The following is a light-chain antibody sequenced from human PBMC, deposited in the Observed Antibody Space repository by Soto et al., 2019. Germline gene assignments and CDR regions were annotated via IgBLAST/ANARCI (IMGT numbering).Light chain of an antibody. CDR1: QSVSSY. Sequence: VLTQSPVPLSLSPGERATLSCRASQSVSSYLAWYQQKPGQAPRLLIYDASNRATGIPARFSGSGSGTDFTLTINSLQPEDFATYYCQQAASFPITFGQGTRLEI. CDR2: DAS. CDR3: QQAASFPIT. V-gene: IGKV3-11*01. J-gene: IGKJ5*01.